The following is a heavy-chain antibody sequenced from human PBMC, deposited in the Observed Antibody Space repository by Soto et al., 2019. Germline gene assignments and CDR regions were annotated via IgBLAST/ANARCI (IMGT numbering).Heavy chain of an antibody. CDR3: AATYGSGSYYRIPFDY. CDR1: GGSISSYY. D-gene: IGHD3-10*01. J-gene: IGHJ4*02. CDR2: IYYSGST. Sequence: ASETLSLTCTVSGGSISSYYWSWIRQPPGKGLEWIGYIYYSGSTNYNPSLKSRVTISVDTSKNQFSLKLSSVTAADTAVYYCAATYGSGSYYRIPFDYWGQGTLVTVSS. V-gene: IGHV4-59*01.